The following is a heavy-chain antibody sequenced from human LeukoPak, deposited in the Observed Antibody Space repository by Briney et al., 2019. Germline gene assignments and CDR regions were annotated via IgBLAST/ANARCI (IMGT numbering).Heavy chain of an antibody. CDR1: GSIFSNYA. Sequence: GGSLRLSCAASGSIFSNYAMSWVRQAPGKGLEWVSAISGSGGSTYYADSVQGRFTISRDNSKNTLYLQINSLGADDTAVYFCARGGGDYCFDYWGQGAQVTVSS. CDR2: ISGSGGST. D-gene: IGHD2-21*02. CDR3: ARGGGDYCFDY. V-gene: IGHV3-23*01. J-gene: IGHJ4*02.